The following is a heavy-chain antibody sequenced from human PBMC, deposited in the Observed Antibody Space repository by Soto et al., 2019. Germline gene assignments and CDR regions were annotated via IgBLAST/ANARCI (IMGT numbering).Heavy chain of an antibody. CDR3: ARDRNYCSSTTCYRFVDY. CDR2: ISSSSTTI. D-gene: IGHD2-2*02. V-gene: IGHV3-48*01. CDR1: GFTFSSYS. J-gene: IGHJ4*02. Sequence: GGSLRLSCAASGFTFSSYSMNWVRQAPGKGLEWASYISSSSTTIYYADSVKGRFTISRDNAKNSLYLQMNSLRAEDTAVYYCARDRNYCSSTTCYRFVDYWGQGT.